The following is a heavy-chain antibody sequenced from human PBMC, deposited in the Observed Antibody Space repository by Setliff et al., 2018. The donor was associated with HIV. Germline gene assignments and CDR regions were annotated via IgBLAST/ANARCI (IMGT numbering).Heavy chain of an antibody. CDR2: ISTSGADT. D-gene: IGHD6-13*01. CDR1: GFTFSSYA. V-gene: IGHV3-23*01. CDR3: ARDLRYSTPFDF. Sequence: PGGSLRLSCAASGFTFSSYAMSWVRQAPGKGLEWVSTISTSGADTYDAHSMKGRFTISRDNSKNTLYLQMNSLTADDTAVYFCARDLRYSTPFDFWGQGTLVTVSS. J-gene: IGHJ4*02.